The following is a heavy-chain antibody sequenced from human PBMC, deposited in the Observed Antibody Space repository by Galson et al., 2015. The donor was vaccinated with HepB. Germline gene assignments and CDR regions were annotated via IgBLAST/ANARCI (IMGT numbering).Heavy chain of an antibody. J-gene: IGHJ4*02. D-gene: IGHD3-10*01. Sequence: SLRLSCAASGFTFSSYYMHWVRQAPGKGLEWVAVIWYDGSNKDYADSVKGRFTISRDNSKNTLYLQMNSLRAEDTAVYYCARDSSTMGHFDYWGQGTLVTVSS. CDR2: IWYDGSNK. CDR1: GFTFSSYY. CDR3: ARDSSTMGHFDY. V-gene: IGHV3-33*01.